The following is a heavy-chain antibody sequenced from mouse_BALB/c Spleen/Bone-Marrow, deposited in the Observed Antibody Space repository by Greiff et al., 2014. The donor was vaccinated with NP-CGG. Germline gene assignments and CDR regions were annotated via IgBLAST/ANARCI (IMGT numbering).Heavy chain of an antibody. CDR1: GFNIKDTY. V-gene: IGHV14-3*02. Sequence: DVQLQESGAELVKPGASVKLSCSASGFNIKDTYIHWVKQRPEQGLEWIGRVDPANGNTKYDPKFQGKATITADTSSNTAYLQLSSLTSEDTAVYYCARYRLGTYFDYWGQGTTLTVSS. CDR3: ARYRLGTYFDY. D-gene: IGHD2-14*01. J-gene: IGHJ2*01. CDR2: VDPANGNT.